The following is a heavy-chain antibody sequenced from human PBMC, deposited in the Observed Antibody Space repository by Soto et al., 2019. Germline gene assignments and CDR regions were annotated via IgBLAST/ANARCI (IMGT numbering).Heavy chain of an antibody. V-gene: IGHV1-8*01. D-gene: IGHD3-22*01. Sequence: QVQLVQSGAEMKEPGASVKVSCKTSGYTFTSYDINWVRQAPGQGLEWMGWMNPNSGRTGLAQKFHGRVTLTRNTSISTAYMELSSLGSEDTAVYFCARLTSGYYFGYFHYWGQGALVTVSS. CDR2: MNPNSGRT. CDR3: ARLTSGYYFGYFHY. J-gene: IGHJ1*01. CDR1: GYTFTSYD.